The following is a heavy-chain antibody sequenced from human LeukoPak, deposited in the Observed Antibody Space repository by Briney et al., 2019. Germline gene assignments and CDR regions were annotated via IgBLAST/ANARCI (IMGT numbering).Heavy chain of an antibody. CDR2: ISYDGDKT. CDR3: ASGITVFGVVITYYYNYMDV. Sequence: TGGSLRLSCVASGFTFSSYWMTWVRQAPGKGLEWVAVISYDGDKTYYADSVKGRFTISRDNSKNTLYLQVNSLRVEDTAVYYCASGITVFGVVITYYYNYMDVWGKGTTVSVSS. CDR1: GFTFSSYW. V-gene: IGHV3-30*03. D-gene: IGHD3-3*01. J-gene: IGHJ6*03.